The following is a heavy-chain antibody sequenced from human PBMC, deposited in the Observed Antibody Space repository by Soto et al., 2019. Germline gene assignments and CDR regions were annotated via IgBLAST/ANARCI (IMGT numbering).Heavy chain of an antibody. V-gene: IGHV4-31*03. CDR2: IYYSGST. CDR1: GGSISSGGYY. J-gene: IGHJ5*02. Sequence: QVQLQESGPGLVKPSQTLSLTCTVSGGSISSGGYYWSWIRQHPGKGLEWIGYIYYSGSTYYNPSLTRRVTISVDTSNNQFSMKLSSVTAADTAVYYCARVYVAVVRDLGGWFDPWGQGTLVTVYS. CDR3: ARVYVAVVRDLGGWFDP. D-gene: IGHD3-10*01.